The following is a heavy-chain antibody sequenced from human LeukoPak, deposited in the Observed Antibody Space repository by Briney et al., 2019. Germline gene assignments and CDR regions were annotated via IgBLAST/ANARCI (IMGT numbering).Heavy chain of an antibody. CDR1: GGSISNYY. J-gene: IGHJ3*02. V-gene: IGHV4-59*01. Sequence: PSETLSLTCTASGGSISNYYWSWIRQPPGEGLEWIGYIYYSGSTNYNPSLRSRVTISVDTPRNQFSLRLSSVTAADTAMYYCARGGYCSSSSCYGDDAFDIWGQGTMVTVSS. CDR2: IYYSGST. CDR3: ARGGYCSSSSCYGDDAFDI. D-gene: IGHD2-2*01.